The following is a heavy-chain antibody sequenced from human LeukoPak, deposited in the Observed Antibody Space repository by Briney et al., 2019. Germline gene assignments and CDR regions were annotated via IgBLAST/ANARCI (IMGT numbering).Heavy chain of an antibody. CDR1: GGSFSGYY. J-gene: IGHJ4*02. V-gene: IGHV4-34*01. Sequence: SETLSLTCAVYGGSFSGYYWSWIRQPPGKGLEWIGEINHSGSTNYNPSLKSRVTISVDTSKNQFSLELSSVTAADTAVYYCARGGYDRGIYWGQGTLVTVSS. D-gene: IGHD3-16*01. CDR3: ARGGYDRGIY. CDR2: INHSGST.